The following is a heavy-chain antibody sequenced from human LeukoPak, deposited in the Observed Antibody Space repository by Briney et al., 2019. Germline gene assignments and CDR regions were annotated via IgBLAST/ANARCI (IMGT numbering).Heavy chain of an antibody. CDR2: IYYSGST. J-gene: IGHJ4*02. D-gene: IGHD1-26*01. Sequence: ASETLSLTCTVSGGSISSSSYYWGWIRQPPGKGLEWIGSIYYSGSTYYNPSLKSRVTISVDTSKNQFSLKLSSVTAADTAVYYCARAAVGAVDYWGQGTLVTVSS. CDR3: ARAAVGAVDY. V-gene: IGHV4-39*01. CDR1: GGSISSSSYY.